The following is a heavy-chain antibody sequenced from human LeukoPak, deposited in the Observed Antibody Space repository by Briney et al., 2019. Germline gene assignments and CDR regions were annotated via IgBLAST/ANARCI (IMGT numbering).Heavy chain of an antibody. J-gene: IGHJ4*02. V-gene: IGHV3-30*03. Sequence: GGSLRLSCAASGFTLSSYGMHWVRQAPGKGLEWVAVISYDGSNKYYADSVKGRFTISRDNSKNTLYLQMNSLRAEDTAVYYCAREHYYFDYWGQGTLVTVSS. CDR3: AREHYYFDY. CDR1: GFTLSSYG. CDR2: ISYDGSNK.